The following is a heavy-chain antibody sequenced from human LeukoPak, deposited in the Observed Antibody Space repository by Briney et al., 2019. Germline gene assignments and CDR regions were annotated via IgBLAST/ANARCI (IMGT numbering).Heavy chain of an antibody. V-gene: IGHV3-23*01. CDR3: AKDWYSSSWIHYFDY. Sequence: GGSLRLSCAASGFTFSSYAMSWVRQAPGKGLEWVSAISGSGGSTYYADSVKGRFTISRDNSKNTLYLQMNSLRAEDTAVYYCAKDWYSSSWIHYFDYWGQGTLVTVSS. J-gene: IGHJ4*02. D-gene: IGHD6-13*01. CDR1: GFTFSSYA. CDR2: ISGSGGST.